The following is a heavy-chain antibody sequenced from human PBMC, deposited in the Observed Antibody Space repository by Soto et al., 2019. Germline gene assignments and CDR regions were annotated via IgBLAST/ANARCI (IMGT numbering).Heavy chain of an antibody. D-gene: IGHD1-26*01. Sequence: GGSLRLSCAASGFTFSSYAMSWVRQAPGKGLEWVSAISGSGGSTYYADSVKGRFTISRDNSKNTLYLQMNSLRAEDTAVYYCAKSSTWEKVGPFYYYYGMDVWGQGTTVTVSS. CDR3: AKSSTWEKVGPFYYYYGMDV. CDR2: ISGSGGST. V-gene: IGHV3-23*01. CDR1: GFTFSSYA. J-gene: IGHJ6*02.